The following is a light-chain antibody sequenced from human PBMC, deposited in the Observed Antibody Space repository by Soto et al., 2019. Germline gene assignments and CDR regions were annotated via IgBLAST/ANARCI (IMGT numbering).Light chain of an antibody. CDR1: QSISSY. V-gene: IGKV1-39*01. Sequence: DIQMTQSPSSLSASVGDRVTITCRASQSISSYLNWYQQKPGKAPKLLIYAASSLQSGVPSRFSGSGSGPDFTLTISSLQPEDFATYYCQQSYSTRLTFGGGTKVEIK. CDR3: QQSYSTRLT. CDR2: AAS. J-gene: IGKJ4*01.